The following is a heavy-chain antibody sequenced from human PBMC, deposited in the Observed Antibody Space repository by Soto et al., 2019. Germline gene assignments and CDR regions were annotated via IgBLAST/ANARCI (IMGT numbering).Heavy chain of an antibody. J-gene: IGHJ6*02. CDR1: GGSFSGYY. CDR2: INHSGST. CDR3: ATLGVYDFWCGHADYYYYGMDV. Sequence: SETLSLTCAVYGGSFSGYYWSWIRQPPGKGLEWIGEINHSGSTNYNPSLKSRVTISVDTSKNQFSLKLSSVTAADTAVYYCATLGVYDFWCGHADYYYYGMDVWGQGTTVTVSS. D-gene: IGHD3-3*01. V-gene: IGHV4-34*01.